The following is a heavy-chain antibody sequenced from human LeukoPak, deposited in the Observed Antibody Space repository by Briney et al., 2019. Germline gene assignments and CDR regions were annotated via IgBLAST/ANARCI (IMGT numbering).Heavy chain of an antibody. V-gene: IGHV1-69*04. CDR2: TTPVLEIA. Sequence: ASVKVSCKAAGGPFSNYAISWVRQAPGQGLEWIGRTTPVLEIANYAQKFQGRVTISADKSANTAYMELSGLRSDDTAVYYCARDSETAVAHGTAHYYHGLDVWGQGTTVTV. J-gene: IGHJ6*02. CDR3: ARDSETAVAHGTAHYYHGLDV. D-gene: IGHD5-18*01. CDR1: GGPFSNYA.